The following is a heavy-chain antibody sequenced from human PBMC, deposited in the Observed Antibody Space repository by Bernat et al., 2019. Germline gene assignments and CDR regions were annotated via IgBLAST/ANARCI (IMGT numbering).Heavy chain of an antibody. D-gene: IGHD6-6*01. CDR1: GFTFDDYA. V-gene: IGHV3-9*01. Sequence: EVQLVESGGGLVQPGRSLRLSCAASGFTFDDYAMHWVRQAPGRGLEWVSGISWNSGSIGYADSVKGRFTISRDNAKNSLYLQMNSLRAEDTALYYCARALGLVAFDIWGQGTMVTVSS. CDR3: ARALGLVAFDI. CDR2: ISWNSGSI. J-gene: IGHJ3*02.